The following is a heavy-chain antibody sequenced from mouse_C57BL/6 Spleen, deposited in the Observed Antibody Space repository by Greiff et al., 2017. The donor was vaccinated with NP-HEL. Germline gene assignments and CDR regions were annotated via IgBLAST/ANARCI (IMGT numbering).Heavy chain of an antibody. V-gene: IGHV1-50*01. J-gene: IGHJ1*03. CDR3: ARRSGSSYDWYFDV. CDR1: GYTFTSYW. Sequence: QVQLQQPGAELVKPGASVKLSCKASGYTFTSYWMQWVKQRPGQGLEWIGEIDPADSYTNYDQKFKGKATLTVDTSSSTAYMQLSSLTSEDSAVYYCARRSGSSYDWYFDVWGTGTTVTVSS. D-gene: IGHD1-1*01. CDR2: IDPADSYT.